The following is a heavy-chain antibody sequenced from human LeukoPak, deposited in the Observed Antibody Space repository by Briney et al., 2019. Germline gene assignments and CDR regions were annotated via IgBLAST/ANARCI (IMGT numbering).Heavy chain of an antibody. V-gene: IGHV4-59*08. Sequence: SETLSLTCTVSGGSISSYYWSWIRQPPGKGLEWIGYIYYSGSTNYNPSLKSRVTISVDTSKNQFSLKLSSVTAADTAVYYCARWRTDRSGIDPWGQGTLATVSS. CDR3: ARWRTDRSGIDP. CDR2: IYYSGST. CDR1: GGSISSYY. D-gene: IGHD3-3*01. J-gene: IGHJ5*02.